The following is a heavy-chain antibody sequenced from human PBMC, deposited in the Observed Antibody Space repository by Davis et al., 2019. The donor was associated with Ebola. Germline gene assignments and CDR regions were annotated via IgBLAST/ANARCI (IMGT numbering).Heavy chain of an antibody. D-gene: IGHD4-17*01. CDR3: ARGVLGGDYLFDY. CDR2: TNAGNGNT. CDR1: GYTFTSYA. J-gene: IGHJ4*02. V-gene: IGHV1-3*01. Sequence: AASVKVSCKASGYTFTSYAMHSVRQAPGQRLEWIGWTNAGNGNTKYSQKFQGRVTITRDTSASTAYMELSSLRSEDTAVYYCARGVLGGDYLFDYGGQGTLVTVSS.